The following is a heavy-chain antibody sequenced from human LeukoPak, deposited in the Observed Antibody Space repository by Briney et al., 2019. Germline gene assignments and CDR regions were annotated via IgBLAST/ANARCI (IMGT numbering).Heavy chain of an antibody. J-gene: IGHJ4*02. Sequence: GGSLRLSCAASGFTFDSYNMNWVRQAPGKGLESVSSISSSSSYIYYADSVQGRFTISRDNAKNSLHLQMNSLRAEDTAVYYCARREVAAEISFGLDYWGQGTLVTVSS. D-gene: IGHD2-15*01. CDR1: GFTFDSYN. CDR2: ISSSSSYI. V-gene: IGHV3-21*01. CDR3: ARREVAAEISFGLDY.